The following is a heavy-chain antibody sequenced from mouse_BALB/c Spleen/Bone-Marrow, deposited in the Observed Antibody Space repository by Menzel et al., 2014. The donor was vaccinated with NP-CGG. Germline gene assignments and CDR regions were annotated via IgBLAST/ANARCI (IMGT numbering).Heavy chain of an antibody. V-gene: IGHV5-9-2*01. CDR2: IRGDGRYT. CDR3: ARHAYYDQTEVSFVY. CDR1: GFSFSNYG. J-gene: IGHJ3*01. Sequence: EVKLMESGGGLVKSGGSLKLSCAASGFSFSNYGMSWVRQTPEKRLEWVGIIRGDGRYTVYSDSVRGRFTRPRDNAKYNLYLQLSNLRSADTALYYCARHAYYDQTEVSFVYWGQGTLVTVSA. D-gene: IGHD2-4*01.